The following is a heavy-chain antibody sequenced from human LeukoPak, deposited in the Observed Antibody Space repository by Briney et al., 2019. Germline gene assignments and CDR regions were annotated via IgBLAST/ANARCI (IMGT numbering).Heavy chain of an antibody. CDR3: ARGWFGNYYYGMDV. CDR1: GGSFSGYY. V-gene: IGHV4-34*01. J-gene: IGHJ6*02. Sequence: SETLSLTCAVYGGSFSGYYWSWIRQPPGKGLEWIGEINHSGSTNYNPSLKSRVTISVDTSKNQFSLKLSSVTAADTAVYYCARGWFGNYYYGMDVWGHGTTVTVSS. D-gene: IGHD3-10*01. CDR2: INHSGST.